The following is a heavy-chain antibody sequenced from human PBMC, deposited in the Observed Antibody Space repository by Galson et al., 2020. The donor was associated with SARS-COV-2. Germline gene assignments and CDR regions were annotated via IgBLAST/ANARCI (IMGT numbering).Heavy chain of an antibody. CDR3: ARTMSGSGSYTGLDV. CDR2: IYDSGRT. CDR1: GGSISSGGHY. V-gene: IGHV4-31*03. J-gene: IGHJ6*02. D-gene: IGHD3-10*01. Sequence: ETSETLSLTCTVSGGSISSGGHYWTWVRQHPGKGLEWIGYIYDSGRTYYNPSLKSRIVISIDTSKNHFSLNLSSVTAADTALYYCARTMSGSGSYTGLDVWGQGTTVTVS.